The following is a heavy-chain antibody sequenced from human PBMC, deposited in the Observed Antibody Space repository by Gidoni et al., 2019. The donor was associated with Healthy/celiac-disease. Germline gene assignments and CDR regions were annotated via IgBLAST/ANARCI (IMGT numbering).Heavy chain of an antibody. Sequence: QVQLVESGGGVVQPGRSLRLSCAASGFTFSSSDMHWVGQAPGKGLEWVAVISYDGSNKYYADSVKGRFTISRDNSKNTLYLQMNSLRAEDTAVYYCARNHPILRYFDIGGFDPWGQGTLVTVSS. CDR3: ARNHPILRYFDIGGFDP. D-gene: IGHD3-9*01. CDR2: ISYDGSNK. CDR1: GFTFSSSD. V-gene: IGHV3-30-3*01. J-gene: IGHJ5*02.